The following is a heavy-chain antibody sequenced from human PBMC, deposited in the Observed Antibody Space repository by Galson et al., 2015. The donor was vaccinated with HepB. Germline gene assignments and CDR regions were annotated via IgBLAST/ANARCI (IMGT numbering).Heavy chain of an antibody. V-gene: IGHV4-34*01. CDR2: INHSGST. CDR3: ARGRRARKAVVVVVPAAIYPVFDY. J-gene: IGHJ4*02. Sequence: ETLSLTCAVYGGSFSGYYWSWIRQPPGKGLEWVGEINHSGSTNYNPSLKGRVTISVDTSKNQFSLKLSSVTAADTAVYYCARGRRARKAVVVVVPAAIYPVFDYWGQGTLVTVSS. D-gene: IGHD2-2*01. CDR1: GGSFSGYY.